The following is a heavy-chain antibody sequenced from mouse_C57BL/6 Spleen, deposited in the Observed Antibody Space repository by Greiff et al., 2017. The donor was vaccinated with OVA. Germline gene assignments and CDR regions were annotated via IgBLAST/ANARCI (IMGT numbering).Heavy chain of an antibody. D-gene: IGHD2-10*02. CDR2: IWSDGST. J-gene: IGHJ4*01. CDR3: ARQGYGSYAIDY. V-gene: IGHV2-6-1*01. Sequence: QVQLQQSGPGLVAPSQSLSITCTVSGFSLTSYGVHWVRQPPGKGLEWLVVIWSDGSTTYNSALKSRLSISKDNSKSQVFFKMHSLQTADTALYYCARQGYGSYAIDYWGQGTSVTVSS. CDR1: GFSLTSYG.